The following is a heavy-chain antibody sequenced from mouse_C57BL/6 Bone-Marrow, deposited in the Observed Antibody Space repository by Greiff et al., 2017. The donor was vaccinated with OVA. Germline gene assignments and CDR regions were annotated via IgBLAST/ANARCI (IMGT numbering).Heavy chain of an antibody. CDR1: GYTFTSYW. Sequence: VNVVESGAELAKPGASVKLSCKASGYTFTSYWMHWVKQRPGQGLEWIGYINPSSGYTKYNQKFKDKATLTADKSSSTAYMQLSSLTYEDSAVYYCARRGVYDGYYSWFAYWGQGTLVTVSA. J-gene: IGHJ3*01. CDR2: INPSSGYT. CDR3: ARRGVYDGYYSWFAY. D-gene: IGHD2-3*01. V-gene: IGHV1-7*01.